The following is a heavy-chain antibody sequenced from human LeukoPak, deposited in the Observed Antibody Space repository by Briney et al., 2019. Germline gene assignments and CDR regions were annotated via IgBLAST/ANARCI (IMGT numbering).Heavy chain of an antibody. CDR2: ISSSSSYI. V-gene: IGHV3-21*01. CDR3: ARYSNNYYDSSGYYATPLDY. J-gene: IGHJ4*02. Sequence: GGSLRLSCAASGFTFSSYSMNWVRQAPGKGLKWVSCISSSSSYIYYADSVKGRFTISRDNAKNSLYLQMNSLRAEDTAVYYCARYSNNYYDSSGYYATPLDYWGQGTLVTVSS. D-gene: IGHD3-22*01. CDR1: GFTFSSYS.